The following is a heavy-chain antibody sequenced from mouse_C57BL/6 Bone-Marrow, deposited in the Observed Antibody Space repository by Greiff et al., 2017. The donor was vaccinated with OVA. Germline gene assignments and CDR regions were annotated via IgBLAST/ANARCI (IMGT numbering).Heavy chain of an antibody. CDR3: ARDRGYWYFDV. CDR1: GFSFSSYA. Sequence: VQVVESGGGFVPPGGSLTLSCAASGFSFSSYALSLVRQTPFTFLAWVATISDGGSFTYYPDNVKGRFTITRDNAKNNLYLQMSHLKSEDTAMYYCARDRGYWYFDVWGTGTTVTVSS. CDR2: ISDGGSFT. V-gene: IGHV5-4*01. J-gene: IGHJ1*03.